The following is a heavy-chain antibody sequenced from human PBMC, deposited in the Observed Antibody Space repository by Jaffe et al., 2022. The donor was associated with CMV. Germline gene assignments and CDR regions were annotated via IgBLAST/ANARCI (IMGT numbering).Heavy chain of an antibody. CDR2: ISGSGGST. CDR1: GFTFSSYA. V-gene: IGHV3-23*04. D-gene: IGHD4-17*01. J-gene: IGHJ5*02. CDR3: AKEATPSTVTTWRGRVSKHFDP. Sequence: EVQLVESGGGLVQPGGSLRLSCAASGFTFSSYAMSWVRQAPGKGLEWVSAISGSGGSTYYADSVKGRFTISRDNSKNTLYLQMNSLRAEDTAVYYCAKEATPSTVTTWRGRVSKHFDPWGQGTLVTVSS.